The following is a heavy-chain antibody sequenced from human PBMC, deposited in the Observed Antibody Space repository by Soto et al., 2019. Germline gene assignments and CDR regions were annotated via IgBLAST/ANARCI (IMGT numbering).Heavy chain of an antibody. CDR3: ATLYYYDHQGPMDV. J-gene: IGHJ6*02. V-gene: IGHV5-51*01. Sequence: GESLKISCEGSGYSFTNYWIGWVRQMPGKGLEWMGIVYPRDSDTRYSPSFQGQVTISADKSISTAYLQWSSLKASDTAMYYCATLYYYDHQGPMDVWGQGTTVTVSS. CDR2: VYPRDSDT. CDR1: GYSFTNYW. D-gene: IGHD3-22*01.